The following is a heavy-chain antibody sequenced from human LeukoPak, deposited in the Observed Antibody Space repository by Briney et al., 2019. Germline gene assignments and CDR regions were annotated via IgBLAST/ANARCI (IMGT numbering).Heavy chain of an antibody. CDR3: TTGLGAVTTVGVDDY. CDR2: IRTKVDDEAT. D-gene: IGHD4-17*01. V-gene: IGHV3-15*01. CDR1: GFTFSSYA. J-gene: IGHJ4*02. Sequence: GGSLRLSCAASGFTFSSYAMSWVRQSPGKGLEWVGRIRTKVDDEATDYAAPVKGRFIISRDDSKNMLYLDMNSLKIEDTAVYYCTTGLGAVTTVGVDDYWGQGTLVTVSS.